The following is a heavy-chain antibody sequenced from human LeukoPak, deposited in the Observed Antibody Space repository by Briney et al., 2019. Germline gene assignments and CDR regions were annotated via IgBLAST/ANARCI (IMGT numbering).Heavy chain of an antibody. J-gene: IGHJ4*02. CDR3: TRDLGVTAKDPFEY. CDR2: INPNSGGT. Sequence: ASVKVSCKASGYTFTGYYMHWVRQAPGQGLEWMGWINPNSGGTNYAQKFQGRVTMTRDTDTTTYYMEMRSLRSDDTAIYYCTRDLGVTAKDPFEYWGQGTLVTVTS. CDR1: GYTFTGYY. D-gene: IGHD3-10*01. V-gene: IGHV1-2*02.